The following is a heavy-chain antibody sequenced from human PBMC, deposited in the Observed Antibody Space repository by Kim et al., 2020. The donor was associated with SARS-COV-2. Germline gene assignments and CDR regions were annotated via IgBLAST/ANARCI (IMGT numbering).Heavy chain of an antibody. D-gene: IGHD4-17*01. V-gene: IGHV4-34*01. CDR1: GGSFSGYY. J-gene: IGHJ3*02. Sequence: SETLSLTCAVYGGSFSGYYWSWIRQPPGKGLEWIGEINHSGSTNYNPSLKSRVTISVDTSKNQFSLKLSSVTAADTAVYYCARLRLYGGNNAFDIWGQGTMVTVSS. CDR2: INHSGST. CDR3: ARLRLYGGNNAFDI.